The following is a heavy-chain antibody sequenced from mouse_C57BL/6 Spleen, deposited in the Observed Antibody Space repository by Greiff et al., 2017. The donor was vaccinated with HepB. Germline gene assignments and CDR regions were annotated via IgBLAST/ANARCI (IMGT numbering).Heavy chain of an antibody. Sequence: QVQLQQPGAELVRPGSSVKLSCKASGYTFTSYWMHWVKQRPIQGLEWIVNIYPSDSETHYNQKFKDKATLTVDKSSSTAYMQLSSLTSEDSAVYYCARFAHYYGSSADWGKGTTLTVSS. CDR2: IYPSDSET. V-gene: IGHV1-52*01. D-gene: IGHD1-1*01. J-gene: IGHJ2*01. CDR1: GYTFTSYW. CDR3: ARFAHYYGSSAD.